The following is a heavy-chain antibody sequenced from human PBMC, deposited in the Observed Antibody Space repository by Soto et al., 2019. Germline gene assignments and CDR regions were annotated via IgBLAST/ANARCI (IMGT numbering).Heavy chain of an antibody. CDR3: AKYFSIVPAAPFDY. Sequence: EVQLLESGGGLVQPGGSLRLSCAASGFTFSRYAVSWVRQAPGKGLEWVSAISGSGGSTYYADSVKGRFTISRDNSKNTLYLQMKSLRAEDTAVYYCAKYFSIVPAAPFDYWGQGTLVTVSS. V-gene: IGHV3-23*01. CDR2: ISGSGGST. CDR1: GFTFSRYA. D-gene: IGHD2-2*01. J-gene: IGHJ4*02.